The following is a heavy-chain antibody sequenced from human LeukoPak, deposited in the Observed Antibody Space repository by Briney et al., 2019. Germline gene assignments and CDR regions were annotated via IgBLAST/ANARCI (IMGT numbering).Heavy chain of an antibody. D-gene: IGHD3-10*01. J-gene: IGHJ5*02. V-gene: IGHV3-74*01. CDR3: ERAVMYFYGSVTYEWLDP. CDR1: GFTFSSYW. Sequence: GGSLRLSCAASGFTFSSYWMHWVRQTPGKGLMWVSRIESDGSTIYADSVKDRFTISRDNGKNTVYLQLKSMSVEDTDMYSFERAVMYFYGSVTYEWLDPWGQGTLVTVSS. CDR2: IESDGST.